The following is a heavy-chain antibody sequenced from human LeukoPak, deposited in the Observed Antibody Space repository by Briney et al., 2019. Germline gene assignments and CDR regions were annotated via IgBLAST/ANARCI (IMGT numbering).Heavy chain of an antibody. V-gene: IGHV4-39*01. J-gene: IGHJ4*02. Sequence: PSETLSLTCTVSGGSISSYYWGWIRQSPGKGLEWIASVYSGGNTQYNPSLQSRVSVSVDASKNQLSMRLTSLTAADTALYYCARHLSGTAMAHYFDHWGQGTVVTVSS. CDR3: ARHLSGTAMAHYFDH. CDR2: VYSGGNT. D-gene: IGHD5-18*01. CDR1: GGSISSYY.